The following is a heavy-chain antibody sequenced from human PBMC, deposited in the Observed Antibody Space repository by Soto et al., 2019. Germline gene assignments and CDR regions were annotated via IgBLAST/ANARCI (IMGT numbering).Heavy chain of an antibody. Sequence: QVQLVQSGAELRKPRSSVRVSCKSSGGIFRSNAISWVRQAPGQGLEWMGAIIPQFPTPYYAQKFQGRVTITADESSSTAYMALNSLRSDDTAVYFCARDAADTPMVYWGQGTLLTVSS. CDR2: IIPQFPTP. CDR1: GGIFRSNA. CDR3: ARDAADTPMVY. V-gene: IGHV1-69*01. D-gene: IGHD5-18*01. J-gene: IGHJ4*02.